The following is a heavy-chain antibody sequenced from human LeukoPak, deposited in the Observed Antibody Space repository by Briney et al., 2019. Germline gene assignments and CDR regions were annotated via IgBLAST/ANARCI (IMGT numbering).Heavy chain of an antibody. V-gene: IGHV3-23*01. CDR1: GFTFSTYA. D-gene: IGHD1-26*01. Sequence: GGSLRLSCAASGFTFSTYAITWVRQAPGKGLEWVAGITGSGSRTHYADSVKGRFTISRDNSKNTLYLQMSSLRAEDMAIYYCAKEVGAASSYYTMDVWGQGTTVTVSS. J-gene: IGHJ6*02. CDR2: ITGSGSRT. CDR3: AKEVGAASSYYTMDV.